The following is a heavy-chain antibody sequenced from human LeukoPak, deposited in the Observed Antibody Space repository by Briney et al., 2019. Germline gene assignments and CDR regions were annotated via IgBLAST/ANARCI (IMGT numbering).Heavy chain of an antibody. CDR3: ARSNVDTAIDDAFDI. CDR1: GYSFTGYY. Sequence: ASVKVSCKASGYSFTGYYMHWVRQAPGQGLEWMGWINPSGGSTSYAQKFQGRVTMTRDTSTSTVYMELSSLRSEDTAVYYCARSNVDTAIDDAFDIWGQGTMVTVSS. D-gene: IGHD5-18*01. CDR2: INPSGGST. J-gene: IGHJ3*02. V-gene: IGHV1-46*01.